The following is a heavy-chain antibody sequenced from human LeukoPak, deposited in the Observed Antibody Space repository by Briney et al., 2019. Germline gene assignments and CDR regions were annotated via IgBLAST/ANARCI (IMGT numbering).Heavy chain of an antibody. J-gene: IGHJ6*02. V-gene: IGHV1-46*01. CDR1: GYTFTSYY. Sequence: ASVKVSCKASGYTFTSYYMHWVRQAPGQGLEWMGIINPSGGSTNYAQKFQGRVTMTRDTSTSTVYVELSSLRSEDTAVYYCARAPPHCSSTSCYPLGMDVWGQGTTVTVSS. CDR3: ARAPPHCSSTSCYPLGMDV. D-gene: IGHD2-2*01. CDR2: INPSGGST.